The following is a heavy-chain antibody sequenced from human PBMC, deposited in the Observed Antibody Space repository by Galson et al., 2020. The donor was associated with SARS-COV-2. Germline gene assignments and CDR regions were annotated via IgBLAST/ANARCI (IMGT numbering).Heavy chain of an antibody. CDR2: ISSDGSNN. V-gene: IGHV3-30*04. D-gene: IGHD6-13*01. CDR1: GFTFSSYA. CDR3: AREQQLVPNWCDP. J-gene: IGHJ5*02. Sequence: GESLKISCAASGFTFSSYAMHWVRQAPGKGLEWVAVISSDGSNNYYADSVKRRFSIRRDNYKNTLYLQMNSLRAEDTAVYYCAREQQLVPNWCDPWGQGSLVTVAS.